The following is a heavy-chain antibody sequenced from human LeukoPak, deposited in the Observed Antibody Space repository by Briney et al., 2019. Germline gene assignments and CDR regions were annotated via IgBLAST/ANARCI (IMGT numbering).Heavy chain of an antibody. D-gene: IGHD4-17*01. CDR2: ISSGSSDL. Sequence: GSLRLSCAASGFTFSSYHMNWVRQAPGKGLEWVSYISSGSSDLYYTDSVKGRFTISRDNAQNLLYLQMDSLRAEDTAVYYCATGNGDYFSTNRRNAMDVWGQGTTVTVSS. J-gene: IGHJ6*02. CDR1: GFTFSSYH. CDR3: ATGNGDYFSTNRRNAMDV. V-gene: IGHV3-21*06.